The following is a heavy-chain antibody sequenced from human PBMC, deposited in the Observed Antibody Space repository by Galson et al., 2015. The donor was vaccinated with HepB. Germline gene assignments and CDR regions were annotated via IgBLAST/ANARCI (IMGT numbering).Heavy chain of an antibody. D-gene: IGHD6-19*01. V-gene: IGHV3-9*01. CDR2: ISWNSGII. CDR1: GFTFNDYA. Sequence: SLRLSCAASGFTFNDYAMHWVRQAPGKGLEWVSGISWNSGIIGYADSVKGRFTISRDNAKNSLYLQMNSLRAEDTALYYCAKDHSSGWVQYFDYWGQGTLVTVSS. CDR3: AKDHSSGWVQYFDY. J-gene: IGHJ4*02.